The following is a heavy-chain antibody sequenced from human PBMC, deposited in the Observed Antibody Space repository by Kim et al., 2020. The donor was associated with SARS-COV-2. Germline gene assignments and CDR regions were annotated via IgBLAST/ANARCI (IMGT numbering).Heavy chain of an antibody. V-gene: IGHV4-34*01. Sequence: SETLSLTCAVYGGSFSGYYWSWIRQPPGKGLEWIGEINHSGSTNYNPSLTSRGTISVDTSKNQFSLKLSSVTAADTAVYYCARSGTYYYGSGSQNPLGYWGQGTLGTVSS. CDR1: GGSFSGYY. CDR3: ARSGTYYYGSGSQNPLGY. J-gene: IGHJ4*02. CDR2: INHSGST. D-gene: IGHD3-10*01.